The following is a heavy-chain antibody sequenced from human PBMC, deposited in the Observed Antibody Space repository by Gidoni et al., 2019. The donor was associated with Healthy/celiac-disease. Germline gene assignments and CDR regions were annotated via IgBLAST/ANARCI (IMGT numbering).Heavy chain of an antibody. CDR1: GFTFSSYG. CDR2: IWYDGSNK. CDR3: ARDGDLTGEGWFDP. J-gene: IGHJ5*02. V-gene: IGHV3-33*01. Sequence: QVQLVESGGGVVQPGRSLRLSCAASGFTFSSYGMHWVRQAPGKGLELVAVIWYDGSNKYYADSVKGRFTISRDNSKNTLYLQMNSLRAEDTAVYYCARDGDLTGEGWFDPWGQGTLVTVSS. D-gene: IGHD7-27*01.